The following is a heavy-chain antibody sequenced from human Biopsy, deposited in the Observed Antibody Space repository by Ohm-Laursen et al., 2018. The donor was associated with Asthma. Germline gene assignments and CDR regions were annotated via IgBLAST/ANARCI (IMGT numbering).Heavy chain of an antibody. Sequence: GSSVKASCKSSGDIFSVFGVNWVRQAPGQGLEWMGEIIPLYRTVNYAQRFQGRVTITADESTTTSYMELSSLKSDDTAVYYCARGDSSGWSHYYFDYWGQGTLVTVSS. CDR3: ARGDSSGWSHYYFDY. CDR2: IIPLYRTV. V-gene: IGHV1-69*01. D-gene: IGHD6-19*01. CDR1: GDIFSVFG. J-gene: IGHJ4*02.